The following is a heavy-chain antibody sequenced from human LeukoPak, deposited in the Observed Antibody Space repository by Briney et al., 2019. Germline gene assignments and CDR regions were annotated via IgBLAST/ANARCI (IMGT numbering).Heavy chain of an antibody. Sequence: ASVKVSCKASGYTFTSYGISSVRQARGQRLEWMGWISAYNGNTNYAQKLQGRVTMTTDTSTSTAYMELRSLRSDDTAVYYCARENIVATAKFDYWGQGTLVTVSS. V-gene: IGHV1-18*01. CDR3: ARENIVATAKFDY. J-gene: IGHJ4*02. CDR2: ISAYNGNT. D-gene: IGHD5-12*01. CDR1: GYTFTSYG.